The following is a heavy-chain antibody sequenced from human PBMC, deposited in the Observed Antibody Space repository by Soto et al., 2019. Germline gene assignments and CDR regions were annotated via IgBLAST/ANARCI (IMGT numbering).Heavy chain of an antibody. CDR3: ARGVLERVLRDSYYYYMDC. CDR2: IDDTGST. CDR1: GDSISSSY. J-gene: IGHJ6*03. D-gene: IGHD3-3*01. Sequence: PSETLSLTCTVSGDSISSSYWNWIRQAPGKGLEWIGYIDDTGSTNYNPSLKSRVTLSVDPSNNQYSLKLSSVTAADTAVYYCARGVLERVLRDSYYYYMDCWGQGTTVPVSS. V-gene: IGHV4-59*01.